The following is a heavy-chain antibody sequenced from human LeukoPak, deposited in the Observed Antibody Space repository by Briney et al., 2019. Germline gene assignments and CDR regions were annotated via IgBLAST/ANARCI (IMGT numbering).Heavy chain of an antibody. CDR3: ARDGSYDILTGYYKGYYFDY. CDR2: ISSSSSYI. V-gene: IGHV3-21*01. Sequence: NSGGSLRLSCAASGFTFSSYSMNWVRQAPGKGLEWVSSISSSSSYIYYADSVKGRFTISRDNAKNSLYLQMNSLRAEDTAVYYCARDGSYDILTGYYKGYYFDYWGQGTLVTVSS. J-gene: IGHJ4*02. D-gene: IGHD3-9*01. CDR1: GFTFSSYS.